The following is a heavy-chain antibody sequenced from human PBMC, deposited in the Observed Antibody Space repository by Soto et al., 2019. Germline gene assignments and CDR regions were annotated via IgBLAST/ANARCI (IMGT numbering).Heavy chain of an antibody. CDR1: GFTVSSHY. J-gene: IGHJ4*02. D-gene: IGHD3-3*01. CDR3: ARDEIFGVVSTDY. CDR2: IYSGGST. V-gene: IGHV3-53*01. Sequence: EVQLVESGGGLIQPGGSLRLSCAASGFTVSSHYMSWVRQAPGKGLEWVSVIYSGGSTYYADSVKGRFTISRDNSKNTLYLQMNSLRAEDTAVYYCARDEIFGVVSTDYWGQGTLVTVSS.